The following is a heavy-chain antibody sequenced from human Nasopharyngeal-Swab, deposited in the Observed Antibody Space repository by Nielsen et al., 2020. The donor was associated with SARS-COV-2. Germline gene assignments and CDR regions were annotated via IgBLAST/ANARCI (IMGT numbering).Heavy chain of an antibody. V-gene: IGHV3-74*01. CDR2: TNEDGSIT. CDR1: GFTFSRYW. D-gene: IGHD1-1*01. Sequence: GESLKISCAASGFTFSRYWMHWVRQVPGKGLMWVSRTNEDGSITNYADSVKGRFTISRDNAKNTLYLQMNSLRADDTALYYCASELAGRDAGWGQGTLVTVSS. J-gene: IGHJ4*02. CDR3: ASELAGRDAG.